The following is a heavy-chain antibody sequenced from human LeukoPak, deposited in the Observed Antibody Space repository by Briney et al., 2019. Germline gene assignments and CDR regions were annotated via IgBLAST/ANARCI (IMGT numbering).Heavy chain of an antibody. V-gene: IGHV1-69*13. CDR2: IIPIFGTA. D-gene: IGHD6-6*01. J-gene: IGHJ4*02. Sequence: SVKVSCKASGGTFSSYAISWVRQAPGQGPEWMGGIIPIFGTANYAQKFQGRVTITADESTSTAYMELSSLGSEDTAVYYCARDLAGAARRYFDYWGQGTLVTVSS. CDR3: ARDLAGAARRYFDY. CDR1: GGTFSSYA.